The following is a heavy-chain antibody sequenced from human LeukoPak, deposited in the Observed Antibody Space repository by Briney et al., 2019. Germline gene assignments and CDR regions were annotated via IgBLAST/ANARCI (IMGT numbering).Heavy chain of an antibody. V-gene: IGHV4-30-2*01. CDR1: GGSISSGGYS. CDR2: IYHSGST. D-gene: IGHD3-22*01. J-gene: IGHJ4*02. CDR3: ARLSFYDSSGYYKNALQDY. Sequence: SQTLSLTCAVSGGSISSGGYSWSWIRQPPGKGLEWIGYIYHSGSTYYNPSLKSRVTISVDRSKNQFSLKLSSVTAADTAVYYCARLSFYDSSGYYKNALQDYWGQGTLVTVSS.